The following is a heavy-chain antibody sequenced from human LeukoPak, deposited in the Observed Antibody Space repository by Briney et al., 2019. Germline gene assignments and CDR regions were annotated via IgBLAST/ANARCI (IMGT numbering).Heavy chain of an antibody. CDR3: ARLGAPNWFDP. CDR2: IYYSGST. J-gene: IGHJ5*02. V-gene: IGHV4-39*01. Sequence: SETLSLTCTVSGGSISSSSYYWGWIRQPPGKGLVWIGSIYYSGSTYYNPSLKSRVTISVDTSKNQFSLKLSSVTAADTAVYYCARLGAPNWFDPWGQGTLVTVSS. CDR1: GGSISSSSYY.